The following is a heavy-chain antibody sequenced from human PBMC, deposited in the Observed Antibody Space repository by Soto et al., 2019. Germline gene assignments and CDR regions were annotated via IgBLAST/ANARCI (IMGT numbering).Heavy chain of an antibody. V-gene: IGHV1-18*04. CDR3: ARGGVGAPVSYYYHGIDV. J-gene: IGHJ6*02. D-gene: IGHD1-26*01. CDR1: GYNFTSYG. Sequence: ASVKVSCKASGYNFTSYGISWVRQAPGQGLEWMGWISAYNGNTNYAQKLQGRVTMTTDTSTSTAYMELRSLRSDDTAVYYCARGGVGAPVSYYYHGIDVWGQETTVTVSS. CDR2: ISAYNGNT.